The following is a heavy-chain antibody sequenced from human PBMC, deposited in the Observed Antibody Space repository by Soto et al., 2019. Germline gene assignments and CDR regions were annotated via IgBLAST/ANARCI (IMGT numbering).Heavy chain of an antibody. CDR3: ATSVERGWIQVAPGY. V-gene: IGHV3-11*06. CDR2: INSGSSYT. J-gene: IGHJ4*02. Sequence: QVQLVESGGGLVKPGGSLRLSCAASGFTFSNYYMSWIRQAPGKGLEWVSYINSGSSYTNYADSVKGRFTISRDNAKNSLYLQMNSLRAEDTAVYYCATSVERGWIQVAPGYWGQGTLVTVSS. D-gene: IGHD5-18*01. CDR1: GFTFSNYY.